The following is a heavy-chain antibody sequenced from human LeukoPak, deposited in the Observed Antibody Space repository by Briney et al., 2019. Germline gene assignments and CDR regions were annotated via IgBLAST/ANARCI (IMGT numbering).Heavy chain of an antibody. V-gene: IGHV1-18*01. Sequence: GASVKVSCKASCYTFTSYGISWVRQAPGQGLEWMGWISAYNGNTNYAQKLQGRVTMTTDTSTSTAYMELRSLRSEDTAVYYCARGAGVRFLEWFDAFDIWGQGTMVTVSS. J-gene: IGHJ3*02. D-gene: IGHD3-3*01. CDR1: CYTFTSYG. CDR3: ARGAGVRFLEWFDAFDI. CDR2: ISAYNGNT.